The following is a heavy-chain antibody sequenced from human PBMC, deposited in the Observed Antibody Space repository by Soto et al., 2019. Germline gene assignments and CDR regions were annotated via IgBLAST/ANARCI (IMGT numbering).Heavy chain of an antibody. V-gene: IGHV1-18*04. CDR3: VRDQKYFRVNGNWFDS. CDR1: GYTSADFG. CDR2: VSGNNGAS. Sequence: ASLKVSCKASGYTSADFGISWVRQAPGQGLEWMGWVSGNNGASNPAPKVQGRITMTLDTSTGVSYMALRSLRSDDTAIYYCVRDQKYFRVNGNWFDSWGQGTLVTVSS. J-gene: IGHJ5*01. D-gene: IGHD2-2*01.